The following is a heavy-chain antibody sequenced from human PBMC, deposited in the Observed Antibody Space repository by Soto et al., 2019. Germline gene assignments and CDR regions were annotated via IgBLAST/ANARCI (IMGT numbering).Heavy chain of an antibody. D-gene: IGHD3-22*01. J-gene: IGHJ4*02. CDR3: ARDRFPPDYYDSSGYYGGWSF. V-gene: IGHV1-3*01. CDR1: GYTFTSYA. CDR2: INAGNGNT. Sequence: GASVKVSCKASGYTFTSYAMHWVRQAPGQRLEWMGWINAGNGNTKYSQKFQGRVTITRDTSASTAYMELSSLRSEDTAVYYCARDRFPPDYYDSSGYYGGWSFWGQGTLVTVSS.